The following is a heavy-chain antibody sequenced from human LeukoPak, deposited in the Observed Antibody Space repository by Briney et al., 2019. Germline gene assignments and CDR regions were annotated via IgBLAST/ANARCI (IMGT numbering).Heavy chain of an antibody. CDR2: INPNSGGT. CDR3: ARSIHSTLYYFDY. Sequence: ASVKVSCKASGYTFTGYYMHWVRQAPGQELEWMGWINPNSGGTNYAQKFQGWVTMTRDTSISTAYMELSRLRSDDTAVYYCARSIHSTLYYFDYWGQGTLVTVSS. CDR1: GYTFTGYY. D-gene: IGHD6-13*01. V-gene: IGHV1-2*04. J-gene: IGHJ4*02.